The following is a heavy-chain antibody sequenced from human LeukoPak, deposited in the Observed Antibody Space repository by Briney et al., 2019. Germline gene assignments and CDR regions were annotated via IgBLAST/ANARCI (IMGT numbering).Heavy chain of an antibody. J-gene: IGHJ4*02. CDR2: INPNSGGT. V-gene: IGHV1-2*02. Sequence: GASVKVSYKASGYTFTGYYMHWVRQAPGQGLEWMGWINPNSGGTNYTQKFQGRVTMTRDTSITTAYMELSRLRSDDTAVYYCARVLGSGWSVDYWGQGTLVTVSS. CDR3: ARVLGSGWSVDY. CDR1: GYTFTGYY. D-gene: IGHD6-19*01.